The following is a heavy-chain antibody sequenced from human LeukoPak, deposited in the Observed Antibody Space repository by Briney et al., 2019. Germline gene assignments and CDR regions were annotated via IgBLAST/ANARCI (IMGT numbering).Heavy chain of an antibody. CDR2: IIPIFGTA. J-gene: IGHJ4*02. CDR3: AADYDILTGYFPLDY. Sequence: SVKVSCKASGGTFSSYAISWVRQAPGQGLEWMGGIIPIFGTANYAQKFQGRVTVTADESTSTAYMELSSLRFEDTAVYYCAADYDILTGYFPLDYWGQGTLVTVSS. D-gene: IGHD3-9*01. CDR1: GGTFSSYA. V-gene: IGHV1-69*13.